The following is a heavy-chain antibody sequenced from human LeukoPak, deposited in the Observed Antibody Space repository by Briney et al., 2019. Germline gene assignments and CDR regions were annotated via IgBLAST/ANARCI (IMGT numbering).Heavy chain of an antibody. CDR1: GGSFSGYY. D-gene: IGHD6-6*01. J-gene: IGHJ4*02. Sequence: SETLSLTCAVYGGSFSGYYWSWIRQPLGKGLEWIGEINHSGSTNYNPSLKSRVTISVDTSKDQFSLKLSSVTAADTAVYYCAREGVAARPGVFDYWGQGTLVTVSS. V-gene: IGHV4-34*01. CDR3: AREGVAARPGVFDY. CDR2: INHSGST.